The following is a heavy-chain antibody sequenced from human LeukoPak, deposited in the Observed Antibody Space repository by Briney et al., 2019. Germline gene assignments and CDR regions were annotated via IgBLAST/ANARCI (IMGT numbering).Heavy chain of an antibody. J-gene: IGHJ4*02. CDR2: ISAYNGNT. CDR1: GYTFTSYG. D-gene: IGHD3-3*01. CDR3: ARFWSGYYTFDY. V-gene: IGHV1-18*01. Sequence: ASVKVSCKASGYTFTSYGISWARQAPGQGLEWMGWISAYNGNTNYAQKLQGRVTMTTDTSTSTAYMELRSLRSDDTAVYYCARFWSGYYTFDYWGQGTLVTVSS.